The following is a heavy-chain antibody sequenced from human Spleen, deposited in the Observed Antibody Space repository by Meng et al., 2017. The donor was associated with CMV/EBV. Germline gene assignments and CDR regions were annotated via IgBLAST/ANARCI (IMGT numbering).Heavy chain of an antibody. CDR3: ARDFGSSWYFDY. V-gene: IGHV3-7*01. Sequence: CAASGFAVSANYMTWVRQAPGKGLEWVANIRHDGGEKYYVDSVKGRFTISRDNLKNSLYLQMDSLRADDTAVYYCARDFGSSWYFDYWGQGGLVTVSS. CDR1: GFAVSANY. D-gene: IGHD6-13*01. J-gene: IGHJ4*02. CDR2: IRHDGGEK.